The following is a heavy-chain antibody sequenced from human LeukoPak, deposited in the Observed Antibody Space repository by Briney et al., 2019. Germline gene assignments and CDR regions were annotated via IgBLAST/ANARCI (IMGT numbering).Heavy chain of an antibody. D-gene: IGHD3-22*01. CDR3: ESTYYDSSGYYYGDLDY. Sequence: SVKVSCKASGGTFSSYAISWVRQAPGQGLEWMGRIIPIFGTANYAQKVQGRVTLTTDESTSTAYMELRRLRSEDTAVYYRESTYYDSSGYYYGDLDYWGQGTLVTVSS. J-gene: IGHJ4*02. CDR2: IIPIFGTA. CDR1: GGTFSSYA. V-gene: IGHV1-69*05.